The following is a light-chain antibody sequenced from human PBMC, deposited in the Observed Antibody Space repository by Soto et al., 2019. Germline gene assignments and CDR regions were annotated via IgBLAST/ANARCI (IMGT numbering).Light chain of an antibody. CDR2: SND. CDR3: AAWDDSLNGYV. J-gene: IGLJ1*01. CDR1: SSNIGSNP. V-gene: IGLV1-44*01. Sequence: QSVLTQPPSASGTPGQGVTISCSGSSSNIGSNPVNWYQQLPGTAPKLLIYSNDQRPSGVPDRFSGSKSGTSASLAISGLXXEDEADYYCAAWDDSLNGYVFGSGTKLTVL.